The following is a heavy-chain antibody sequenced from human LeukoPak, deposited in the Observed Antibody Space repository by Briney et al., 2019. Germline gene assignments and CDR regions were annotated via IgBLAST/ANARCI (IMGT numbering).Heavy chain of an antibody. CDR2: ISYDGSNK. Sequence: GRSLRLSCAASGFTFSSYAMHWVRQAPGKGLEWVAVISYDGSNKYYADSVKGRFTISRDNSKNTLYLQMNSLRAEDTAVYYCAKDIAAAGTRWFDPWGQGTLVTVSS. D-gene: IGHD6-13*01. J-gene: IGHJ5*02. CDR1: GFTFSSYA. V-gene: IGHV3-30*01. CDR3: AKDIAAAGTRWFDP.